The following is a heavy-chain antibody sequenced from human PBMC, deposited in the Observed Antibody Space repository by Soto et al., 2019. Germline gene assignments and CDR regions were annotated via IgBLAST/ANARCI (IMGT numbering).Heavy chain of an antibody. CDR3: ARDGTYSYSSAFDY. CDR1: GYSISSGYY. D-gene: IGHD6-6*01. CDR2: IHHSGTT. V-gene: IGHV4-38-2*02. J-gene: IGHJ4*02. Sequence: ETLSLTCSVSGYSISSGYYWGWVRQPPGKGLEWIGSIHHSGTTYNNPSLKSRVTISVETSKNQFSLKLTSMTAADTAVYYCARDGTYSYSSAFDYWGQGTQVTVSS.